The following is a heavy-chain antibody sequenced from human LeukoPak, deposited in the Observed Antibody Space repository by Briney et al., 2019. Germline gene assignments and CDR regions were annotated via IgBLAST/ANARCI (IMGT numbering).Heavy chain of an antibody. CDR2: INPNSGGT. Sequence: PRASVKVSCTASGYTFTSYGISWVRQAPGQGLEWMGWINPNSGGTNYAQKFQGRVTMTRDTSISTAYMELSRLRSDDTAVYYCCWLSRYDFWSGYDVDYWGQGTLVTVSS. V-gene: IGHV1-2*02. CDR1: GYTFTSYG. D-gene: IGHD3-3*01. J-gene: IGHJ4*02. CDR3: CWLSRYDFWSGYDVDY.